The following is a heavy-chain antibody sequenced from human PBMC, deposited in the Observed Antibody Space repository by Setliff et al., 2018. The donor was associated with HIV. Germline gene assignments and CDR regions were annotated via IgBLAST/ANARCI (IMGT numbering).Heavy chain of an antibody. CDR1: GGSFSGYY. V-gene: IGHV4-34*01. Sequence: PSETLSLTCAVYGGSFSGYYWTWIRQPPGKGLEWIGEITHSGSTNYNPSLETRVTISVDTSKNQFSLKLSSVTAADTAVYYCARGGGYDRSGYYPFDYWGQGTPVTVSS. J-gene: IGHJ4*02. D-gene: IGHD3-22*01. CDR3: ARGGGYDRSGYYPFDY. CDR2: ITHSGST.